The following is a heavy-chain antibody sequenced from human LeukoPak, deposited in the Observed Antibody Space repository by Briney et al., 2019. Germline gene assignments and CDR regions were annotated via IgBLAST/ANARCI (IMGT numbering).Heavy chain of an antibody. CDR2: IYSDGSKQ. Sequence: GRSLRLSCAASGFIFNNYGMHWVRQAPGRGLEWVAVIYSDGSKQNYADSVKGRFTISRDDSKNTVYLQVNSLRAEDTAVYYCAKDVRSGYFDYWGQGTLVTVSS. V-gene: IGHV3-33*06. D-gene: IGHD3-22*01. CDR3: AKDVRSGYFDY. CDR1: GFIFNNYG. J-gene: IGHJ4*02.